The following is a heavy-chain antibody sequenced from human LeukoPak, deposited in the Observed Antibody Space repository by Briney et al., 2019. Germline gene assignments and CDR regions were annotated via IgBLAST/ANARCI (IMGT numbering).Heavy chain of an antibody. V-gene: IGHV3-21*01. CDR2: ISSSSSYI. D-gene: IGHD5-18*01. CDR1: GFTFDDYA. J-gene: IGHJ4*02. CDR3: ARDSIDTDSYDY. Sequence: GRSLRLSCAASGFTFDDYAMHWVRQAPGKGLEWVSSISSSSSYIYYADSVKGRFTISRDNAKNSLYLQMNSLRAEDTAVYYCARDSIDTDSYDYWGQGTLVTVSS.